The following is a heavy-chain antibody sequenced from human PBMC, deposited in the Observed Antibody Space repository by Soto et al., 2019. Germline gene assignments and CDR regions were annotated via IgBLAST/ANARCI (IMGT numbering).Heavy chain of an antibody. Sequence: QMELVESGGGVVQPGRSLRLSCTPSGFTFDNFAMHWVRQAPGKGLEWVAVVSHDGAIKHYAESVRGRLTISRDNSRDTLSLQMNSLRPEDTAVYYCVRETQIVRLVVPTPGSPGALELWGQGTVVTVSS. CDR1: GFTFDNFA. CDR2: VSHDGAIK. D-gene: IGHD2-15*01. V-gene: IGHV3-30-3*01. J-gene: IGHJ3*01. CDR3: VRETQIVRLVVPTPGSPGALEL.